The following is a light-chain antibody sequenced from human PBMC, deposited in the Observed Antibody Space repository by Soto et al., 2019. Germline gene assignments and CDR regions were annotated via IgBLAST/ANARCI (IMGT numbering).Light chain of an antibody. CDR3: AAWDDSLNGVI. CDR2: NNN. J-gene: IGLJ2*01. Sequence: QSVVTQPPSASGTPGQRVTISCSGSSSNIGSNTVNWYQHLPGTAPKLLIYNNNQRPSGVPDRLSGSKSGTSASLAISGLQSEDEADYYCAAWDDSLNGVIFGGGTKLTVL. V-gene: IGLV1-44*01. CDR1: SSNIGSNT.